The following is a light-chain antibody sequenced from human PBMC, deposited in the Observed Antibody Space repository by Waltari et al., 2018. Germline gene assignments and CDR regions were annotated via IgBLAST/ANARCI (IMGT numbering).Light chain of an antibody. V-gene: IGKV3-20*01. J-gene: IGKJ1*01. CDR2: AAS. CDR1: QSVSSSY. CDR3: QQYGSSPWT. Sequence: DIVLTQSPGTLSLSPGERATLSCRASQSVSSSYLAWYQQKPGQGPRLLIYAASSRATGIPDRFSGSGSGTDFTLTISRLEPEDFAVYYCQQYGSSPWTFGRGTRVEIK.